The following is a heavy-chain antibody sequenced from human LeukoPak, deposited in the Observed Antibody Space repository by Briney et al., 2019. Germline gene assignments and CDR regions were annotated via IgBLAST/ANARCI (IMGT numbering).Heavy chain of an antibody. V-gene: IGHV4-59*12. CDR1: GGSISGYY. D-gene: IGHD6-19*01. J-gene: IGHJ4*02. Sequence: PSETLSLTCTVSGGSISGYYWSWIRQPPGKGLEWIGYIYYSGSTNYNPSLKSRVTISVDTSKNQFSLKLSSVTAADTAVYYCAREDTSGLDYWGQGILVTVSP. CDR2: IYYSGST. CDR3: AREDTSGLDY.